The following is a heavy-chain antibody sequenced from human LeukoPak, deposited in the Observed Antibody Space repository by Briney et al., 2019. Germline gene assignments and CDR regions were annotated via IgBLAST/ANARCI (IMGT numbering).Heavy chain of an antibody. CDR1: GGSISSYY. Sequence: PSETLSLTCTVSGGSISSYYWSWIRQPPGKGLEWIGYIYYSGSTNYNPSLKSRVTISVDTSKNQFSLKLSSVTAADTAVYYCARAQGETYYYGSGSYVYYFDYWGQGTLATVSS. D-gene: IGHD3-10*01. V-gene: IGHV4-59*01. CDR3: ARAQGETYYYGSGSYVYYFDY. J-gene: IGHJ4*02. CDR2: IYYSGST.